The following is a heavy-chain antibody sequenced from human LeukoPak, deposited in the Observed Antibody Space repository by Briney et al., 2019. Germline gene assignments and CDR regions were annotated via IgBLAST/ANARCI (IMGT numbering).Heavy chain of an antibody. CDR1: GFTFSSYG. J-gene: IGHJ4*02. D-gene: IGHD6-19*01. V-gene: IGHV3-30*18. CDR3: AKQYSSGWYDY. CDR2: ISYDGSNK. Sequence: GRSLRLSRAASGFTFSSYGMHWVRQAPGKGLEWVAVISYDGSNKYYADSVKGRFTISRDNSKNTLYLQMNSLRAEDTAVYYCAKQYSSGWYDYWGQGTLVTVSS.